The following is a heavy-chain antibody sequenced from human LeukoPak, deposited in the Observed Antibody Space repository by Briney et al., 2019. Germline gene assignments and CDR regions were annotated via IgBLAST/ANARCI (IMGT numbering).Heavy chain of an antibody. CDR1: GDSISSGDYY. J-gene: IGHJ4*02. Sequence: TSETLSLTCTVSGDSISSGDYYWSWIRQPAGKGLEWIGRISSSGSTNYNPSLKSRVTISVDTSKNQFSLKLSSVTAADTAIYYCARDTWELPVIWGRGTLVTVSS. CDR2: ISSSGST. CDR3: ARDTWELPVI. V-gene: IGHV4-61*02. D-gene: IGHD1-7*01.